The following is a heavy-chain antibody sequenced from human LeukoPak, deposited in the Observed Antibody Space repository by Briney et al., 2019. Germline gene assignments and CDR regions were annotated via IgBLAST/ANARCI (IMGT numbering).Heavy chain of an antibody. CDR1: GFTVSSNY. J-gene: IGHJ4*02. Sequence: GGSLRLSCAASGFTVSSNYMSWVRQAPGKGLEWVSAIYSGGSTYYADSVKGRFTTSRDNSKNTLYLQMNSLRAEDTAVYYCARLEWLLYFYFDYWGQETLVTVSS. D-gene: IGHD3-3*01. CDR2: IYSGGST. CDR3: ARLEWLLYFYFDY. V-gene: IGHV3-66*02.